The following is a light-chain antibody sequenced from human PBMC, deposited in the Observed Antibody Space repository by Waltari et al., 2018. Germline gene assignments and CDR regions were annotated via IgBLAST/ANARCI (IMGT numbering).Light chain of an antibody. CDR2: YDT. J-gene: IGLJ3*02. CDR3: QVWDRSSAHWV. Sequence: SYVLSQPPPLSVAPAKTARITCRADNMARKRVNWYQQGSGQAPVLVILYDTDRPSGIPERFSGSNSGNTATLTISRAEAGDEADYYCQVWDRSSAHWVFGGGTKLTVL. CDR1: NMARKR. V-gene: IGLV3-21*04.